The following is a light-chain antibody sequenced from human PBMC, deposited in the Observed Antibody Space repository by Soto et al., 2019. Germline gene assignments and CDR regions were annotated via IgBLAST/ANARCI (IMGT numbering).Light chain of an antibody. CDR2: GAS. CDR1: QSGSSSY. Sequence: IVLTQSPGTVSLSPGERATLSCRASQSGSSSYLAWYQQRPGQAPRLLIFGASTRATGIPDRFSGSGSGTDLTLTISRLEPEDSAVYFCQHYGSSQWTFGQWTFGQGTKVEI. J-gene: IGKJ1*01. CDR3: QHYGSSQWTFGQWT. V-gene: IGKV3-20*01.